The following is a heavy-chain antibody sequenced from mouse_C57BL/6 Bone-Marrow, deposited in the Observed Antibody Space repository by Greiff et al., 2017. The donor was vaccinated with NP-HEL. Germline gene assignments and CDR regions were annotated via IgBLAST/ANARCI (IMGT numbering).Heavy chain of an antibody. CDR1: GYAFTNYL. CDR2: INPGSGGT. J-gene: IGHJ2*01. D-gene: IGHD1-1*01. Sequence: VQLQQSGAELVRPGTSVTVSCKASGYAFTNYLIEWVKQRPGQGLEWIGVINPGSGGTNYNEKFKGKATLTADKSSSTAYMQLSSLTSEDSAVYFCARTTVVFDYWGQGTTLTVSS. CDR3: ARTTVVFDY. V-gene: IGHV1-54*01.